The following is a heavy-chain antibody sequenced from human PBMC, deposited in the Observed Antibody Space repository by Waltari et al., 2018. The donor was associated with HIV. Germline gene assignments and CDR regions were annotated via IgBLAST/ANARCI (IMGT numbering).Heavy chain of an antibody. J-gene: IGHJ5*01. CDR3: VSVWFDS. V-gene: IGHV5-51*01. CDR2: VYPGDSST. CDR1: GYNFTDYW. Sequence: EVQLVQSGDAVRKPGESLKISCKASGYNFTDYWIGWVRQMPGKGLEWMGVVYPGDSSTKYSPSFQGHVTISADTSITTAYRKWSSLKASDTAMYYCVSVWFDSWGQGTLVTLSS.